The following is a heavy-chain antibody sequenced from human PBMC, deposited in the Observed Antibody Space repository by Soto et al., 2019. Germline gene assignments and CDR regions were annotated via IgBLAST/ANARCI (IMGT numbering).Heavy chain of an antibody. D-gene: IGHD3-10*01. CDR3: ARGNRDATYYYGSGSLYYMDV. J-gene: IGHJ6*03. CDR2: INHSGST. Sequence: SETLSLTCAVFGGSFSSYFWTWIRQPPGKGLEWIGEINHSGSTNYNQSLKSRVTISVDTSKKQFSLKLRSVTAADTAVYYCARGNRDATYYYGSGSLYYMDVWGKGTTVTVSS. V-gene: IGHV4-34*01. CDR1: GGSFSSYF.